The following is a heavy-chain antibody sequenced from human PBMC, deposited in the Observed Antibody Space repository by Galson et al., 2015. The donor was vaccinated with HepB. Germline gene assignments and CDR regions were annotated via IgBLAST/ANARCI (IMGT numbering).Heavy chain of an antibody. CDR3: ARVGRMDV. CDR1: GFTFSSYT. V-gene: IGHV3-21*01. J-gene: IGHJ6*02. CDR2: IGGCSSYI. Sequence: SLRLSCAASGFTFSSYTMNWVRQAPGKGLEWVSSIGGCSSYISYADSLKGRFTISRDNPKNSLYLQMNSLRAEDTAVYYCARVGRMDVWGQGTTVIVSS.